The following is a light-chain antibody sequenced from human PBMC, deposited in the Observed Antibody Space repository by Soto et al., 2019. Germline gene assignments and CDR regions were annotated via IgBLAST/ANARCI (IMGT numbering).Light chain of an antibody. CDR3: QHYDDSAPLT. Sequence: EIVMTQSPATLSVSPGQGATLSCRAGQPISRNLACYQQKPGQAPRLLIYGVSSRATGIPDRFSGSGSATDFTLTITRLEPEDFAVYYCQHYDDSAPLTFGGGTKVDIK. V-gene: IGKV3-20*01. CDR2: GVS. CDR1: QPISRN. J-gene: IGKJ4*01.